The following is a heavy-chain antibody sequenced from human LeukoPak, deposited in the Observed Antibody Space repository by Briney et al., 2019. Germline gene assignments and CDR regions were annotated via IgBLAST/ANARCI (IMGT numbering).Heavy chain of an antibody. V-gene: IGHV3-66*01. D-gene: IGHD3-22*01. Sequence: GGSLRLSCAASGFTVSSSYMSWVRQAPGKGLEWVSVIYSGGSTYYADSVKGRFTISRDNSKNTLYLQMNSLRAEDTAVYYCAREYDDSSGYAYYFDYWGQGTLVTVSS. CDR3: AREYDDSSGYAYYFDY. CDR2: IYSGGST. CDR1: GFTVSSSY. J-gene: IGHJ4*02.